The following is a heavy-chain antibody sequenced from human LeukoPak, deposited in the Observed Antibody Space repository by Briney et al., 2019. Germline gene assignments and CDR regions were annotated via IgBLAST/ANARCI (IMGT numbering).Heavy chain of an antibody. V-gene: IGHV3-30*02. J-gene: IGHJ4*02. CDR3: AKGSLYSSGWANNYYFDY. CDR1: GFTFSSYD. CDR2: IRYDGSNK. Sequence: GGSLRLSCAASGFTFSSYDMHWVRQAPGKGLEWVAFIRYDGSNKYYADSVKGRFTISRDNSKNTLYLQMNSLRAEDTAVYYCAKGSLYSSGWANNYYFDYWGQGTLVTVSS. D-gene: IGHD6-19*01.